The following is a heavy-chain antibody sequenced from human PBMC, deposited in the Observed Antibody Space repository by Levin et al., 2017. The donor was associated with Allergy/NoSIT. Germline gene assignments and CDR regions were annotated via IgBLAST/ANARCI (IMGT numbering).Heavy chain of an antibody. CDR1: GGTFSSYA. J-gene: IGHJ5*02. CDR2: IIPIFGTA. Sequence: GASVKVSCKASGGTFSSYAISWVRQAPGQGLEWMGGIIPIFGTANYAQKFQGRVTITADESTSTAYMELSSLRSEDTAVYYCARVEVYSNYDWFDPWGQGTLVTVSS. V-gene: IGHV1-69*13. D-gene: IGHD4-11*01. CDR3: ARVEVYSNYDWFDP.